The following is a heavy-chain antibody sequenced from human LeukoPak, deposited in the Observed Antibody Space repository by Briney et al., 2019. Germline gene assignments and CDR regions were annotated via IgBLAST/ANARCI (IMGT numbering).Heavy chain of an antibody. CDR1: GGSISSGGYS. CDR2: IYHSGST. J-gene: IGHJ4*02. Sequence: SETLSLTCAVSGGSISSGGYSWSWIRQPPGKGLEWIGYIYHSGSTYYNPSLKSRVTISVDRSKNQFSLKLSSVAAADTAVYYCARAAFRGVIVNWGQGTLVTVSS. V-gene: IGHV4-30-2*01. CDR3: ARAAFRGVIVN. D-gene: IGHD3-16*02.